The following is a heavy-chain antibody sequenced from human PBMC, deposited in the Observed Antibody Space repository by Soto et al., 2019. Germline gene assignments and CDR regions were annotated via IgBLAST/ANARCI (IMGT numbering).Heavy chain of an antibody. D-gene: IGHD5-12*01. V-gene: IGHV3-64*01. CDR3: ARDQREIVATNTYYYGYMDV. Sequence: EVQLVESGGGLVQPLWSLRLSCAASGFTFSSYAMLWGRQAPGKGREYVSAISSNGGSTYYANSVKGRFTISRDNSKNTLYLQLGRLSGEDMAVNYGARDQREIVATNTYYYGYMDVWGKGTTVTVSS. CDR2: ISSNGGST. J-gene: IGHJ6*03. CDR1: GFTFSSYA.